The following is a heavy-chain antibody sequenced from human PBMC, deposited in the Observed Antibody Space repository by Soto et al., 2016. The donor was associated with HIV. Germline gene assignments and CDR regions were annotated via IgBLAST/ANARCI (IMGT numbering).Heavy chain of an antibody. J-gene: IGHJ4*02. D-gene: IGHD3-22*01. CDR1: GYTFTSYG. CDR3: AREETSGYYGYFDY. CDR2: INPNSDGT. Sequence: QVQLVQSGAEVKKPGASVKVSCKASGYTFTSYGISWVRQAPGQGLGWMGWINPNSDGTNYAQKFQGSVTMTRDTSISTAYMELSRLRSDDTAVYYCAREETSGYYGYFDYWGQGTLVTVPS. V-gene: IGHV1-2*02.